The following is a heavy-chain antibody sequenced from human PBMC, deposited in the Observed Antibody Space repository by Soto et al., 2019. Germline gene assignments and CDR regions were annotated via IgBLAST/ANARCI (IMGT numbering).Heavy chain of an antibody. J-gene: IGHJ6*03. V-gene: IGHV1-8*01. Sequence: ASVKVSCKASGYTFTSYDINWVQQATGQGLEWMGWMNPNSGNTGYAQKFQGRVTMTRNTSISTAYMEPSSLRSEDTAGYYCARVVVVVAATLVTENVHYYYMDVWGKGTTVTVSS. CDR3: ARVVVVVAATLVTENVHYYYMDV. CDR1: GYTFTSYD. D-gene: IGHD2-15*01. CDR2: MNPNSGNT.